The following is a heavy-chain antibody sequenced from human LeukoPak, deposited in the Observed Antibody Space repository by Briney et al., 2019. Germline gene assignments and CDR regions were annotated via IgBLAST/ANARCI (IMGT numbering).Heavy chain of an antibody. Sequence: SETLSLTCTVSGGSLSSYYWSWIPDPPGKGLEWGGYIYYSGSTNYNPSLKSRVTISVDTSKNQFSLKLSSVTAADTAVYYCARSDYGDYYFDYWGQGTLVTVSS. J-gene: IGHJ4*02. V-gene: IGHV4-59*01. CDR2: IYYSGST. D-gene: IGHD4-17*01. CDR3: ARSDYGDYYFDY. CDR1: GGSLSSYY.